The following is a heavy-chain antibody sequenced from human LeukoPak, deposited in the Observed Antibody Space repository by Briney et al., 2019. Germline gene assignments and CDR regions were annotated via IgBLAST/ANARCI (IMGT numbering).Heavy chain of an antibody. CDR3: ARENFQY. Sequence: GGSLRLSCAASGFTFSSNWMNWVRQAPGKGLEWVANIEPDGSDEYYVDSVKGRFTISRDNAENSLYLQMNSLRAEDTAVYYCARENFQYWAQGTLVTVSS. J-gene: IGHJ4*02. CDR1: GFTFSSNW. CDR2: IEPDGSDE. V-gene: IGHV3-7*04.